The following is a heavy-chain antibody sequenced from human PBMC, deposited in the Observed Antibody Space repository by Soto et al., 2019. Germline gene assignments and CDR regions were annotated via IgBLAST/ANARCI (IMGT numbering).Heavy chain of an antibody. J-gene: IGHJ4*02. CDR2: ISAYNGNT. V-gene: IGHV1-18*01. D-gene: IGHD2-21*02. CDR3: ARDSPHRTVVTPNYFDY. Sequence: QVQLVQSGAEVKKPGASVKVSCKASGYTFTSYGISWVRQAPGQGLEWMGWISAYNGNTNYAQKLQGRVTMTTDTSTSTAYMELRSLRSDDTAVYYCARDSPHRTVVTPNYFDYWGQGTLVTVSS. CDR1: GYTFTSYG.